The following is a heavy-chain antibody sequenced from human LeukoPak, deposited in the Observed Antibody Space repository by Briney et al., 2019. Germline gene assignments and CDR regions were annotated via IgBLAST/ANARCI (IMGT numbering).Heavy chain of an antibody. CDR2: IYYSGST. CDR1: GGSISSYY. V-gene: IGHV4-59*01. J-gene: IGHJ6*02. D-gene: IGHD6-13*01. Sequence: SETLSLTCTVSGGSISSYYWSWIRQPPGKGLEWIGYIYYSGSTNYNPSLKRRVTISVDTSKNQFSLKLSSVTAADTAVYYCARDNYRLGKRYSSSWSSDNYYYYGMDVWGQGTTVTVSS. CDR3: ARDNYRLGKRYSSSWSSDNYYYYGMDV.